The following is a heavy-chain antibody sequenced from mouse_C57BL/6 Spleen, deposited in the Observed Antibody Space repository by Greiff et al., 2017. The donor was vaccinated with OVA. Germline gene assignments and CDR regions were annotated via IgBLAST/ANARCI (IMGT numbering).Heavy chain of an antibody. J-gene: IGHJ3*01. D-gene: IGHD1-1*01. CDR2: IYPGSGST. CDR3: ARSAGSSLSWFAY. V-gene: IGHV1-55*01. Sequence: VQLQQPGAELVKPGASVKMSCKASGYTFTSYWITWVKQRPGQGLEWIGDIYPGSGSTNYNEKFKSKATLTVDTSSSTAYMQLSSLTSEDSAVYYCARSAGSSLSWFAYWGQGTLVTVSA. CDR1: GYTFTSYW.